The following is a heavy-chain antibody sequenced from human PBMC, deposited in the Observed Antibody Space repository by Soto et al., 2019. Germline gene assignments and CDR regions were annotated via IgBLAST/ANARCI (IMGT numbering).Heavy chain of an antibody. V-gene: IGHV3-53*01. D-gene: IGHD3-16*01. CDR1: GFTVSSNY. J-gene: IGHJ6*02. CDR2: IYSGGST. Sequence: PGGSLRLSCAASGFTVSSNYMSWVRQAPGKGLEWVSVIYSGGSTYYADSVKGRFTISRDNSKNTLYLQMNSLRAEDTAVYYCAGVPETRGYGMDVWGQGTTVTVSS. CDR3: AGVPETRGYGMDV.